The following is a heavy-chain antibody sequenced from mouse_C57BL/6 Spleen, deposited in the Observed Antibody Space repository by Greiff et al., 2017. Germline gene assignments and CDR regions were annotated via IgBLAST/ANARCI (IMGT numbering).Heavy chain of an antibody. CDR1: GYAFSSSW. J-gene: IGHJ3*01. CDR3: ARGEDDPAWFAY. CDR2: IYPGDGDT. V-gene: IGHV1-82*01. Sequence: QVQLKQSGPELVKPGASVKISCKASGYAFSSSWMNWVKQRPGKGLEWIGRIYPGDGDTNYNGKFKGKATLTADKSSSTAYMQLSSLTSEDSAVYCCARGEDDPAWFAYWGQGTLVTVSA.